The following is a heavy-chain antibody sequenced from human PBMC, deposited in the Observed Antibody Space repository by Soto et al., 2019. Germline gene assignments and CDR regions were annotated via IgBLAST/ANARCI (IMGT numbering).Heavy chain of an antibody. CDR1: GYTFTSYG. V-gene: IGHV1-18*01. Sequence: QVQLVQSGAEVKKPGASVKVSCKASGYTFTSYGISWVRQAPGQGLERMGWISAYNGNTNYAQKLQGRVTMTTDTSAITAYMELRGRRSEEAAVYYCARGADGDYWGQGTLVTVSS. D-gene: IGHD3-16*01. CDR2: ISAYNGNT. J-gene: IGHJ4*02. CDR3: ARGADGDY.